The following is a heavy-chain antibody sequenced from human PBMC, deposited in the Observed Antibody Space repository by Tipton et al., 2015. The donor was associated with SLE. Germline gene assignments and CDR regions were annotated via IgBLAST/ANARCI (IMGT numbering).Heavy chain of an antibody. Sequence: LRLSCAASGVTFRSYAMSWVRQAPGKGLEWIGYVHYSGSTKHNPSLKSRATISLDTSKNQFSLKVTSVTAADTAVYYCASGGYGGNFLGWCDPWGQGTLVTVSS. V-gene: IGHV4-59*01. D-gene: IGHD4-23*01. CDR2: VHYSGST. J-gene: IGHJ5*02. CDR3: ASGGYGGNFLGWCDP. CDR1: GVTFRSYA.